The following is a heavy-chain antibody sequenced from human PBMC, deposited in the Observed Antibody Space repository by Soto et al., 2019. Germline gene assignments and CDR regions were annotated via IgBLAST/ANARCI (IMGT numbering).Heavy chain of an antibody. V-gene: IGHV1-18*01. CDR1: GYTFTSYG. D-gene: IGHD6-13*01. J-gene: IGHJ6*02. CDR2: ISAYNGNT. Sequence: QVQLVQSGAEVKKPGASVKVSCKASGYTFTSYGISWVRQAPGQGLEWMGWISAYNGNTYYAQKLQGRVTMTTDTSTSTAYMELRSLRSDDTAVYYCALLAAADESGYGMDVWGQGTTVTVSS. CDR3: ALLAAADESGYGMDV.